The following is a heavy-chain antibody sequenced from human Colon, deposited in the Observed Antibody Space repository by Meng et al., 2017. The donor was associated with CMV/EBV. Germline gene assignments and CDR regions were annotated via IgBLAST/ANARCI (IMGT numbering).Heavy chain of an antibody. CDR2: VYYSGST. V-gene: IGHV4-61*01. CDR3: ASAPLEPHYYYGSDV. D-gene: IGHD1-1*01. J-gene: IGHJ6*02. CDR1: GGSVRSGSYY. Sequence: GSLRLSCAVSGGSVRSGSYYWSWIRQPPGKGLEWVGYVYYSGSTKYNPSLKSRVTISVDTSNNQFSLNLNSVTAADTAVYYCASAPLEPHYYYGSDVWGQGTTVTVSS.